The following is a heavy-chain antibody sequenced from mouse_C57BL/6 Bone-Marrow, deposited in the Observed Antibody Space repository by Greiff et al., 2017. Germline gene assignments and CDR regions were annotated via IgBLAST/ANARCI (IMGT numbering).Heavy chain of an antibody. V-gene: IGHV1-59*01. CDR2: IDPSDSYT. Sequence: QVQLQQSGAELVRPGTSVKLSCKASGYTFTSYWMHWVKQRPGQGLEWIGVIDPSDSYTNYNQKFKGKATLTVDTSSSTAYMQLSSLTSEDSAVXYCARSDYWGQGTTLTVSS. CDR1: GYTFTSYW. J-gene: IGHJ2*01. CDR3: ARSDY.